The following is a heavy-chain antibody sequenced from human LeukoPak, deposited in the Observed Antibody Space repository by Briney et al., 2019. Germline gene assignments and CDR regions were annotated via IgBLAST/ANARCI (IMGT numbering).Heavy chain of an antibody. Sequence: GGSLRLSCAASGFTFSSYSMHWVRQAPGKGLEWVSYISSSSSNTYYADSVKGRFTISRDNAKNSLYLQMNSLRAEDTAVYYCARGADYFDYWGQGALVTVSS. CDR1: GFTFSSYS. CDR2: ISSSSSNT. CDR3: ARGADYFDY. J-gene: IGHJ4*02. V-gene: IGHV3-48*01.